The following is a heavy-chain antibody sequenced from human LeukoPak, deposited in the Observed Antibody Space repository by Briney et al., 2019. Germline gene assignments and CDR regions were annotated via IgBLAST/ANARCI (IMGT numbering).Heavy chain of an antibody. CDR1: GFTFSSYA. CDR3: VKGGPYDSSGYYYQPFDY. Sequence: GGSLRLSCAASGFTFSSYAMSWVRQAPGKGLEWVSAISGSGGSTYYADSVKGRFTISRDNSKNTLYLQMNSLRTEDTAVYYCVKGGPYDSSGYYYQPFDYWGQGTLVTVSS. D-gene: IGHD3-22*01. J-gene: IGHJ4*02. CDR2: ISGSGGST. V-gene: IGHV3-23*01.